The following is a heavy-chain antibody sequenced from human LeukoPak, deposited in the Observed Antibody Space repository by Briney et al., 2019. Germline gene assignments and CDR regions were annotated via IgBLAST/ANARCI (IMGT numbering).Heavy chain of an antibody. CDR1: GYTFPRYG. Sequence: ASVKVSCKASGYTFPRYGIRWVRQAPGQGLEGMGWISDYNGNTNLPQTLQDRVTMTTDTSTSTAYMELRSLRSDDTAVYVCASLPLRRGGYYYYGMDVWSKGTTVTVSS. V-gene: IGHV1-18*04. J-gene: IGHJ6*04. CDR3: ASLPLRRGGYYYYGMDV. CDR2: ISDYNGNT. D-gene: IGHD3-16*01.